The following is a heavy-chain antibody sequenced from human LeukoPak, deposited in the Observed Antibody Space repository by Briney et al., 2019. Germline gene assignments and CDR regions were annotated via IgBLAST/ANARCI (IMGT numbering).Heavy chain of an antibody. CDR3: ARSRGGSSSGVGDNFDY. CDR2: ISSNGGST. V-gene: IGHV3-64*04. D-gene: IGHD6-6*01. J-gene: IGHJ4*02. CDR1: GFTFSSYA. Sequence: GGSLRLSCSASGFTFSSYAMHWVRQAPGKGLEYVSAISSNGGSTYYADSVKGRFTISRDNSKNTLYLQMNSLRAEDTAVYYCARSRGGSSSGVGDNFDYWGQGTLVTVSS.